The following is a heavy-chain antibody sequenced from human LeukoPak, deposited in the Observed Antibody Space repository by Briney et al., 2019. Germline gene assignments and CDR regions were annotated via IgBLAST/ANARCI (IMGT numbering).Heavy chain of an antibody. CDR2: IYTNGRT. J-gene: IGHJ4*02. CDR3: AGDGYRTPWYYY. CDR1: GGSLSSYY. Sequence: SGTLSLTGTVSGGSLSSYYWSWIRQPAGKGLEWIGHIYTNGRTAYNPSLLSRVTISVDKAKTQYSLMLTSVTTADTAVCCCAGDGYRTPWYYYWGQGTPVTVSS. V-gene: IGHV4-4*07. D-gene: IGHD6-13*01.